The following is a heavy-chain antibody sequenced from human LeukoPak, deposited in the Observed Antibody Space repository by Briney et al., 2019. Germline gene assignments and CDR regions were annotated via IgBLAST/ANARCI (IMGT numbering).Heavy chain of an antibody. D-gene: IGHD1-1*01. V-gene: IGHV1-69*01. CDR3: ASRKYWNDVS. J-gene: IGHJ5*02. CDR2: IIPIFGTA. Sequence: SSVKVSCKASGGTFSSYAISWVRQAPGQGLEWMGGIIPIFGTANYAQKFLGRVTITADESTSTAYMELSSLRSEDTAVYYCASRKYWNDVSWGQGTLVTVSS. CDR1: GGTFSSYA.